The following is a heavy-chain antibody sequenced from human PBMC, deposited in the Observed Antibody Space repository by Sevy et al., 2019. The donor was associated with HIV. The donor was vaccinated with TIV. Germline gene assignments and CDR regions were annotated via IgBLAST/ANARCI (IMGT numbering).Heavy chain of an antibody. CDR1: GFTFSNFG. CDR3: AKGSRATDSAFDF. D-gene: IGHD3-22*01. V-gene: IGHV3-30*18. Sequence: GGSLRLSCVASGFTFSNFGIHWVRQAPGKGLEWVAVVSHDGTLRYYADSVRGRFSISRDNSKNTVHLQMNSLRKEDTAMYYCAKGSRATDSAFDFWGQGTMVTVSS. CDR2: VSHDGTLR. J-gene: IGHJ3*01.